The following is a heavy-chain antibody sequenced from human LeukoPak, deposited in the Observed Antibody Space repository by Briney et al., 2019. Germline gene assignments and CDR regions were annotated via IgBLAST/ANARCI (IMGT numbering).Heavy chain of an antibody. CDR1: GFTFSSYE. CDR2: ISISGSTI. Sequence: PGRSPRLSCAASGFTFSSYEMNWVRQAPGKGLEWVSYISISGSTIYYADSVKGRFTISRDNAKNSLYLQMNSLRAEDTAVYYCVRVRYSGSYGNFDYWGQGTLVTVSS. J-gene: IGHJ4*02. V-gene: IGHV3-48*03. CDR3: VRVRYSGSYGNFDY. D-gene: IGHD1-26*01.